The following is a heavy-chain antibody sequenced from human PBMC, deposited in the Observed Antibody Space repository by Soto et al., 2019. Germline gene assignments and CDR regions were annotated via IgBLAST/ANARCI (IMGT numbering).Heavy chain of an antibody. J-gene: IGHJ4*02. V-gene: IGHV1-46*03. CDR1: GYTFTSYY. CDR2: INPSGGST. CDR3: ARGGYCSGGSCYEEFDY. Sequence: ASVKVSCKASGYTFTSYYMHWVRQAPGQGLEWMGIINPSGGSTSYAQKFQGRVTMTRDTSTSTVYMELSSLRSEDTAVYHCARGGYCSGGSCYEEFDYWGQGTLVTVSS. D-gene: IGHD2-15*01.